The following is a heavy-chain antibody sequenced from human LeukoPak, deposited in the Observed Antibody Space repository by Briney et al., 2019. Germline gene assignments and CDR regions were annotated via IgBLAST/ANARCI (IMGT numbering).Heavy chain of an antibody. V-gene: IGHV1-2*02. J-gene: IGHJ4*02. CDR1: GYTFTCYY. D-gene: IGHD3-10*01. Sequence: ASVKVSCKVSGYTFTCYYMHWVRQAPGQGLEWMGWINPNSGGTNYAQKFQGRVTMTRDTSISTAYMELSRLRSDDTAVYYCARAKTMVRGVIIGYWGQGTLVTVSS. CDR3: ARAKTMVRGVIIGY. CDR2: INPNSGGT.